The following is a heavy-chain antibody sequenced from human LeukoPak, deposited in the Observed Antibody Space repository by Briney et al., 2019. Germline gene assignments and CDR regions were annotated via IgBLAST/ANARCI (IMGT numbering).Heavy chain of an antibody. CDR1: GGSFSSYP. D-gene: IGHD2-2*01. CDR3: ARLAVVPAAMSPDY. J-gene: IGHJ4*02. V-gene: IGHV1-69*13. CDR2: VIPISGTT. Sequence: ASVKVSCKASGGSFSSYPIAWVRQAPGQGVEWGGAVIPISGTTHYAQKFQGRVSITLEDSTTTVYMQLSGLRSDDTAVYFCARLAVVPAAMSPDYWGQGTLVSVSS.